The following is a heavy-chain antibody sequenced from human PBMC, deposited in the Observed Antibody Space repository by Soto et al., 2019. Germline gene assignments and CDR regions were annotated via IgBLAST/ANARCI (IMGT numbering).Heavy chain of an antibody. V-gene: IGHV4-4*07. CDR3: ARDTRLTGAFDY. CDR2: ICTSGST. CDR1: GFSISSYY. D-gene: IGHD3-9*01. J-gene: IGHJ4*02. Sequence: SVTLLVTCTFSGFSISSYYCSWIRQPAGKGLEWIGRICTSGSTNYNPSLKSRVTMSVDTSKNQFSLKLSSVTAADTAVYYCARDTRLTGAFDYWGQGTLVTVSS.